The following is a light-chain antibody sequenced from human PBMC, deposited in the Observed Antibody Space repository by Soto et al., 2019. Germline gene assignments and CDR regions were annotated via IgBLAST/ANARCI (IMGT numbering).Light chain of an antibody. Sequence: QSALTQPASVSGSPGQSITISCTGTSGDVGGHNYVSWYQQHPGKAPKLMIYDVTNRPSGVSNRFSGSKSGNTASLTISGLQAEDEADYYCSSYTSSSTLVVFGGGTQLTVL. CDR2: DVT. CDR1: SGDVGGHNY. J-gene: IGLJ3*02. V-gene: IGLV2-14*03. CDR3: SSYTSSSTLVV.